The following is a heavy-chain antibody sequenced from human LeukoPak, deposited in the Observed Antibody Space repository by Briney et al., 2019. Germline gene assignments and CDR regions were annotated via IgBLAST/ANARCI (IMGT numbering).Heavy chain of an antibody. CDR2: IYHSGST. CDR1: GGSFSGNF. J-gene: IGHJ4*02. CDR3: ARLHFFGYSGYAFDY. Sequence: SETLSLTCAVYGGSFSGNFWGWIRQPPGKGLEWIGSIYHSGSTYYNPSLKSRVTILVDTSKNQFSLRLSSVTAADTAVYYCARLHFFGYSGYAFDYWGQGTLVTVSS. D-gene: IGHD5-12*01. V-gene: IGHV4-38-2*01.